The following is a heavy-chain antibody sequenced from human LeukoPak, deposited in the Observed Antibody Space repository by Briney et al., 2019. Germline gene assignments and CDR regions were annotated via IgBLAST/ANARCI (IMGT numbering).Heavy chain of an antibody. V-gene: IGHV3-48*01. CDR3: AKSASYSSSWSSGGFDY. CDR1: GFTFSQYS. CDR2: ISSSSSTI. Sequence: PGGSLRLSCAASGFTFSQYSMNWVRQAPGKGLEWVSYISSSSSTIYYADSVKGRFTISRDNAKNSLYLQMNSLRAEDTAVYYCAKSASYSSSWSSGGFDYWGQGTLVTVSS. D-gene: IGHD6-13*01. J-gene: IGHJ4*02.